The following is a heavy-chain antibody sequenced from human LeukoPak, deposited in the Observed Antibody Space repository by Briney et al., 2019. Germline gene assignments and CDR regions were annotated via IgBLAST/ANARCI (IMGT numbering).Heavy chain of an antibody. CDR1: GGSISNYY. CDR3: ARDWLMSSDYYYGMDV. J-gene: IGHJ6*02. D-gene: IGHD3-22*01. CDR2: IYYSGST. Sequence: SETLSLTCSVSGGSISNYYWGWIRQPPGKGLEWIGSIYYSGSTYYNPSLKSRVTISVDTSKNQFSLKLSSVTAADTAVYYCARDWLMSSDYYYGMDVWGQGTTVTVSS. V-gene: IGHV4-39*07.